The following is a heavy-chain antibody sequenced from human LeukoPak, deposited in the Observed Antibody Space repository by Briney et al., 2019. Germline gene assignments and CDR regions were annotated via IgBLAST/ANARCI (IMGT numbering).Heavy chain of an antibody. V-gene: IGHV4-61*02. Sequence: SQTLSLTCTVSGGSISSGSYYWSWIRQPPGKGLEWIGRIYTSGSANYNPSLKSRVTISVDTSKNQFSLKLSSVTAADTAVYYCARDGKDYYDSSGYRSWGQGTLVAVSS. CDR3: ARDGKDYYDSSGYRS. J-gene: IGHJ5*02. CDR2: IYTSGSA. CDR1: GGSISSGSYY. D-gene: IGHD3-22*01.